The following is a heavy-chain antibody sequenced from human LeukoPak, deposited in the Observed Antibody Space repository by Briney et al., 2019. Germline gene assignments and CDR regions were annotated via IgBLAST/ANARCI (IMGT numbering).Heavy chain of an antibody. J-gene: IGHJ4*02. CDR2: MNPNSGNT. CDR3: ARGHHYYDSSGSSEDFVY. D-gene: IGHD3-22*01. Sequence: ASVKVSCKASGYTFTSYDINWVRQATGQGLEWMGWMNPNSGNTGYAQKFQGRVTMTRNTSISTAYMELSSLRSEDTAVYYCARGHHYYDSSGSSEDFVYWGQGTLVTVSS. V-gene: IGHV1-8*01. CDR1: GYTFTSYD.